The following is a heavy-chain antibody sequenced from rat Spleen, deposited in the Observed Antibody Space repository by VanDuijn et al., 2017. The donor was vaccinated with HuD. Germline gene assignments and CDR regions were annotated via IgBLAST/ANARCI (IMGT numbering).Heavy chain of an antibody. CDR1: GFSLTSYS. Sequence: QVQLKESGPGLVQPSETLSLTCTVSGFSLTSYSVSWVRQPSGKGPEWMGRMWYDGDTAYNSALKSRLSISRDTSKNQVFLKINSLQTEDTAIYYCTSLYYSSLDYWGQGVVVTVSS. CDR2: MWYDGDT. J-gene: IGHJ2*01. V-gene: IGHV2-34*01. CDR3: TSLYYSSLDY. D-gene: IGHD1-2*01.